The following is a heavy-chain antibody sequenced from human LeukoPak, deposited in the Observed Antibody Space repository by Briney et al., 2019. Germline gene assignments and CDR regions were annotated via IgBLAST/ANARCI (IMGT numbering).Heavy chain of an antibody. CDR1: GGTFTSYA. CDR3: ARDVDSGDGYLREDY. D-gene: IGHD5-24*01. V-gene: IGHV1-69*13. CDR2: IIPIFGTA. Sequence: ASVKVSCKASGGTFTSYAISWGRQSPGQGVGWWGGIIPIFGTANYAQKFQGRVTITADESTSTAYMELSSLRSEDTAVYYCARDVDSGDGYLREDYWGQGTLVTVSS. J-gene: IGHJ4*02.